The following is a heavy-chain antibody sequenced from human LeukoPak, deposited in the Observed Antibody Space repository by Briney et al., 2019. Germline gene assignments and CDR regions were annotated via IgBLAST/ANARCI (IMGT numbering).Heavy chain of an antibody. CDR2: IYHSGST. CDR3: AREALVIMDY. CDR1: GYSISSGYY. J-gene: IGHJ4*02. D-gene: IGHD3-9*01. V-gene: IGHV4-38-2*02. Sequence: SETLSLTCTVSGYSISSGYYWGWIRQPPGKGLEWIGSIYHSGSTYYNPSLKSRVTISVDTSKNQFSLKLSSVTAADTAVYYCAREALVIMDYWGQGTLVTVSS.